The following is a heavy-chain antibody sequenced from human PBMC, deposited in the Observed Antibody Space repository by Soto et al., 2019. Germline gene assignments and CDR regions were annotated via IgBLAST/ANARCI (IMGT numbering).Heavy chain of an antibody. D-gene: IGHD6-19*01. CDR1: GDSISSYY. CDR3: ARDRSSGWGPGDWFDP. V-gene: IGHV4-59*01. Sequence: KPSETLSLTCTVSGDSISSYYWSWIRQPPGKGLEWIGYISKSGSTDYNPSLKSRVTISVDTSKNQFSLKLTSVTAADTAVYFCARDRSSGWGPGDWFDPWGQGTLVTVSS. CDR2: ISKSGST. J-gene: IGHJ5*02.